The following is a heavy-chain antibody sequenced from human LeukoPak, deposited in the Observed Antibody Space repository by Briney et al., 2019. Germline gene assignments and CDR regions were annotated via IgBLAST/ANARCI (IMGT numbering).Heavy chain of an antibody. Sequence: SETLSLTCAVSGYSISSGYYWGWIRQPPGKGLEWIGSIYHSGSPYYNPSLKSRVTMSVDTSKNHFSLKLSSVTAADTAVYYCAREVVGSKVFDYWGQGTLVTVSS. CDR1: GYSISSGYY. D-gene: IGHD1-26*01. J-gene: IGHJ4*02. CDR2: IYHSGSP. CDR3: AREVVGSKVFDY. V-gene: IGHV4-38-2*02.